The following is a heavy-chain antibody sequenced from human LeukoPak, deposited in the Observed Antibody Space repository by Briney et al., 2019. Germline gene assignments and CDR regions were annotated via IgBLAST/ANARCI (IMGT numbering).Heavy chain of an antibody. CDR1: GFTFSSHW. V-gene: IGHV3-7*05. D-gene: IGHD3-10*01. CDR3: ARGRAWFRRIDY. J-gene: IGHJ4*02. Sequence: GGSLRLSCAASGFTFSSHWMTWVRQAPGKGLEWVANIEQDGGEQYYVDSVKGRFTISRDNAKNSLYLQMNSLRVEDTAVYYCARGRAWFRRIDYWGQGTLVTVS. CDR2: IEQDGGEQ.